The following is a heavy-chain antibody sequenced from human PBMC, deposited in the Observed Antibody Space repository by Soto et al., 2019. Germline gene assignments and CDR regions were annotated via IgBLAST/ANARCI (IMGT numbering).Heavy chain of an antibody. V-gene: IGHV4-59*01. CDR2: IYYSGST. CDR3: ARDRRGYSYGFDY. CDR1: GGSISSYY. D-gene: IGHD5-18*01. Sequence: LTCTVSGGSISSYYWSWIRQPPGKGLEWIGYIYYSGSTNYNPSLKSRVTISVDTSKNQFSLKLSSVTAADTAVYYCARDRRGYSYGFDYWGQGTLVTVSS. J-gene: IGHJ4*02.